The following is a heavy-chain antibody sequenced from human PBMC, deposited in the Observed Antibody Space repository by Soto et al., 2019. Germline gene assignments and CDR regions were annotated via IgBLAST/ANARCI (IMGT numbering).Heavy chain of an antibody. V-gene: IGHV1-46*01. CDR1: GYTFTSYY. J-gene: IGHJ4*02. CDR2: IKPSGGST. CDR3: ARVETDTWIQLLTIDY. Sequence: ASVKVSCKASGYTFTSYYMHWVRQAPGQGLEWMGIIKPSGGSTSYAQKFQGRVTMTRDTSTSTVYIELSSLRSDDTAVYYCARVETDTWIQLLTIDYWGQGTLVTVSS. D-gene: IGHD5-18*01.